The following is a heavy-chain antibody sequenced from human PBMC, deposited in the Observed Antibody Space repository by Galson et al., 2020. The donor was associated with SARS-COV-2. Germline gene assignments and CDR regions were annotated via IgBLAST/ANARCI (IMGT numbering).Heavy chain of an antibody. CDR3: AKDQGNDYSDQLDC. CDR2: ISGSGGRT. D-gene: IGHD4-17*01. CDR1: GFIFSRYA. Sequence: GGSLTLSCAASGFIFSRYAMSWVRQAPGKGLEWVSTISGSGGRTYYADSVKGRLTISRDSSKNTLYLQINNLRGEDAAIYYCAKDQGNDYSDQLDCWGQGTLVTVTS. V-gene: IGHV3-23*01. J-gene: IGHJ4*02.